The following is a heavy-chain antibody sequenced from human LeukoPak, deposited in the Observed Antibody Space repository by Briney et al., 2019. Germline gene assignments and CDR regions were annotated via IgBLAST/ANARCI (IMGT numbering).Heavy chain of an antibody. CDR3: AREVYDSSALARIDAFDI. D-gene: IGHD3-22*01. CDR2: ISYDGSNK. CDR1: GFTFSSYA. V-gene: IGHV3-30*04. J-gene: IGHJ3*02. Sequence: GGTLRLSCAASGFTFSSYAMHWVRQAPGKGLEWVADISYDGSNKYYADSVKGRFTISRDNYKNTLYLQMNSLRAEDTAVYYCAREVYDSSALARIDAFDIWGQGTWSPSLQ.